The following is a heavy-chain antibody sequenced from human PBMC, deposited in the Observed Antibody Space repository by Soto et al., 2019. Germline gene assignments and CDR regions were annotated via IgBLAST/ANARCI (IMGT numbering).Heavy chain of an antibody. D-gene: IGHD6-19*01. CDR2: IWYDGSNK. CDR1: GFTCSSYG. J-gene: IGHJ4*02. Sequence: PGGSLRLSCASSGFTCSSYGMHLVRQATGKGLEWVAVIWYDGSNKYYADSVKGRFTISRDNSKNTLYLQMNSLRAEDTAVYYCARESVAVAGREIDYWGQGTLVTVSS. CDR3: ARESVAVAGREIDY. V-gene: IGHV3-33*01.